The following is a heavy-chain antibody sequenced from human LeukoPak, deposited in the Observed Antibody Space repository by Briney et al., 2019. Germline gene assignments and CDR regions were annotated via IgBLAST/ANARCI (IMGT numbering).Heavy chain of an antibody. CDR2: IYYTGST. CDR1: SGSISSYY. V-gene: IGHV4-59*08. Sequence: SETLSLTCTVSSGSISSYYWSWIRQPPGKGLEWIGYIYYTGSTNYNPSLESRVTISVDTSKNQFSLNLSSVIAADTAVYYCARHGPYLGRLGWFDPWGQGTLVTVSS. J-gene: IGHJ5*02. D-gene: IGHD1-26*01. CDR3: ARHGPYLGRLGWFDP.